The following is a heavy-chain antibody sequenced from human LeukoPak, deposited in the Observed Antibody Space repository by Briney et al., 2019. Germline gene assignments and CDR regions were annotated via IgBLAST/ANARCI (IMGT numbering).Heavy chain of an antibody. CDR2: ISNSGTTI. V-gene: IGHV3-48*02. CDR1: GFTFSSYS. Sequence: GGSLRLSCAASGFTFSSYSMNWVRQAPGKGLEWISYISNSGTTIYYADSVKGRFTVSRDNAENSLHLQMNSLRDEDTAVYYCARLVAVAGVFDYWGQGTLVTVSS. D-gene: IGHD6-19*01. CDR3: ARLVAVAGVFDY. J-gene: IGHJ4*02.